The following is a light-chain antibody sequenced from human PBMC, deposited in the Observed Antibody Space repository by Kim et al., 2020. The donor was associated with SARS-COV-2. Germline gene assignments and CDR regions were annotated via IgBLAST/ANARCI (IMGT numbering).Light chain of an antibody. V-gene: IGLV2-14*03. CDR2: DVG. CDR3: SSYTTSTTRV. CDR1: SSDVGGYTY. Sequence: QSALTQPASVSGSPGQSITISCSGSSSDVGGYTYVSWYQQHQGKAPKLIIYDVGTRPSGVSYRFSGSKSGNTASLTISGLQTEDEADYYCSSYTTSTTRVFGGGTQLTVL. J-gene: IGLJ3*02.